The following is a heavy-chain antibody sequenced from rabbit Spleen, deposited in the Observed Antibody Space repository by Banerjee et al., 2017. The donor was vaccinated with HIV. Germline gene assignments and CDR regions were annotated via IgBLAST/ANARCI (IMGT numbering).Heavy chain of an antibody. J-gene: IGHJ4*01. CDR2: INTYTVKS. CDR1: GLDFSSSYW. V-gene: IGHV1S45*01. Sequence: QEQLVEYGGDLVQPEGSLTLTCKASGLDFSSSYWICWVRQAPGKGLEWIACINTYTVKSVYASWATGRFTFSRTSSTTVTLQMTSLTAADTAAYFCARGGGLWGPGTLVT. CDR3: ARGGGL.